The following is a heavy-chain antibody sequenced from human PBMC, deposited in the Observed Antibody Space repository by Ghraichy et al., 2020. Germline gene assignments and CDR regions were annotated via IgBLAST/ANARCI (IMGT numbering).Heavy chain of an antibody. CDR1: GYTFTSYD. J-gene: IGHJ5*02. CDR3: ARGMPVKRGNWFDP. CDR2: MNPNSGNT. D-gene: IGHD2-2*01. Sequence: ASVKVSCKASGYTFTSYDINWVRQATGQGLEWMGWMNPNSGNTGYAQKFQGRVTITRNTSISTAYMELSSLRSEDTAVYYCARGMPVKRGNWFDPWGQGTLVTVSS. V-gene: IGHV1-8*03.